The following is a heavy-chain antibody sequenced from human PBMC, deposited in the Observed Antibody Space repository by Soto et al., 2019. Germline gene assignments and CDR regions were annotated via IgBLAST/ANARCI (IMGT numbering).Heavy chain of an antibody. Sequence: EVQLFESGGGLVQPGGSLRLSCAASGFTFSSYAMSWVRQAPGKGLEWVSAISGSGGSTYYADSVKGRFTISRDNSKNTLYLQMHSLRAEDTAVYYCAKDLVGATTGAWFDPWGQGTLVTVSS. J-gene: IGHJ5*02. V-gene: IGHV3-23*01. CDR2: ISGSGGST. CDR3: AKDLVGATTGAWFDP. D-gene: IGHD1-26*01. CDR1: GFTFSSYA.